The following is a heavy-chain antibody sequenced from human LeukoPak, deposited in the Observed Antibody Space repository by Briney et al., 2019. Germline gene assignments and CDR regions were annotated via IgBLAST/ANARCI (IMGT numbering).Heavy chain of an antibody. D-gene: IGHD3-22*01. CDR1: GYTFTGYY. CDR3: ARGAFTMIVPDDAFDI. J-gene: IGHJ3*02. CDR2: INPNSGGT. V-gene: IGHV1-2*02. Sequence: GASVKVSCKASGYTFTGYYMHWVRQAPGQGLEWMGWINPNSGGTNYAQKFQGRVTMTRDTSISTAYMELSRLRSDDTAVYYCARGAFTMIVPDDAFDIWGQGTMVTVSS.